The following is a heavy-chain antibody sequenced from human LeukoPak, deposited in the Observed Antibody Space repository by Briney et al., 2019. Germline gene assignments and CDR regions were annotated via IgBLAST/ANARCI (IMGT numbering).Heavy chain of an antibody. D-gene: IGHD6-19*01. CDR1: GGSISSYY. Sequence: SETLSLTCTVSGGSISSYYWGWIRQPPGKGLEWIGSIYYSGSTYYNPSLKSRVTISVDTSKNQFSLKLSSVTAADTAVYYCARGRYDSSGWCPFDYWGQGTLVTVSS. V-gene: IGHV4-39*01. J-gene: IGHJ4*02. CDR3: ARGRYDSSGWCPFDY. CDR2: IYYSGST.